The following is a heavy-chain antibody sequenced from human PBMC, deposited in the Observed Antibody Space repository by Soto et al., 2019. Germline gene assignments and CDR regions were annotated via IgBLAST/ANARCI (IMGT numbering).Heavy chain of an antibody. Sequence: QVHLVESGGGVVQRWRSLRLSCSASAFTFSNYAMHWVCQAPGKGLEWVALISYDGNDKFYADSVKGRFTISRDNSQNMLYLQMNSLTTDDTAVYYCARAGSSNWNRYYYYGMDVWGQGTTVTVSS. J-gene: IGHJ6*02. CDR1: AFTFSNYA. V-gene: IGHV3-30-3*01. D-gene: IGHD1-20*01. CDR3: ARAGSSNWNRYYYYGMDV. CDR2: ISYDGNDK.